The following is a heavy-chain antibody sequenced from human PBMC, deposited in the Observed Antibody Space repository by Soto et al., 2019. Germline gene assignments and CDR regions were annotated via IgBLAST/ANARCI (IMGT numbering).Heavy chain of an antibody. CDR1: GGSISTSNW. CDR3: GRARAIMAEAAIFDC. J-gene: IGHJ4*02. CDR2: VYRTGST. Sequence: QVQLQESGPGLVKPSGTLSLTCAVSGGSISTSNWWSWVRQPPGKGLEWIGEVYRTGSTNYNPSLECRLPXPXXXSXXPFSLTLTSGLAAHTAGYSGGRARAIMAEAAIFDCWGPGTLVTVSS. V-gene: IGHV4-4*02. D-gene: IGHD2-15*01.